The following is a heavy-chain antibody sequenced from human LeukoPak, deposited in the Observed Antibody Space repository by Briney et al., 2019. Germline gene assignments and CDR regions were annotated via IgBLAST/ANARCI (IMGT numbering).Heavy chain of an antibody. V-gene: IGHV1-69*02. Sequence: GAAVKVSCKASGGPFTDYSVSWVRQAPGQGLEWMGRIISLLDQTNYVQKFQGRVTFSADKSTTTTYMELSGLKSDDTAVYYCVRSGYDYDWFDPWGQGTLVTVS. J-gene: IGHJ5*02. CDR3: VRSGYDYDWFDP. CDR2: IISLLDQT. D-gene: IGHD5-12*01. CDR1: GGPFTDYS.